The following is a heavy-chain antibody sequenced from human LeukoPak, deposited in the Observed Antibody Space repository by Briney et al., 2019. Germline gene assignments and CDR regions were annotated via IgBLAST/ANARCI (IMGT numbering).Heavy chain of an antibody. Sequence: PGGSLRLSCAASGFTFSSYWMSWVRQAPGKGLEWVANIKQDGSEKYYVDSVKGRFTISRDNAKNSLYLQMNSLRAEDTAVYYCASWDSSSSWDYWGQGTLVTVSS. D-gene: IGHD6-6*01. V-gene: IGHV3-7*01. CDR2: IKQDGSEK. J-gene: IGHJ4*02. CDR3: ASWDSSSSWDY. CDR1: GFTFSSYW.